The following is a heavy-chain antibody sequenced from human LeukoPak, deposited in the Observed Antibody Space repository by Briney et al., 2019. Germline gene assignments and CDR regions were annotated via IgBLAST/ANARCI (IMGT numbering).Heavy chain of an antibody. V-gene: IGHV1-2*02. CDR3: ARFYDSRGYYYFDY. D-gene: IGHD3-22*01. Sequence: ASVKVSCKASGYTFTGYYMHWVRQAPGQGLEWMGWINPNSGGTNYAQKFQGRVTMTRDTSISTAYMELSRLRSDDTAVYYCARFYDSRGYYYFDYWGQGTLVTVSS. J-gene: IGHJ4*02. CDR2: INPNSGGT. CDR1: GYTFTGYY.